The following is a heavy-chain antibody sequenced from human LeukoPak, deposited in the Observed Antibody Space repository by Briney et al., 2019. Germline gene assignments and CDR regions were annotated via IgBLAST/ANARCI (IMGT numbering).Heavy chain of an antibody. V-gene: IGHV4-39*07. CDR1: GGSISSSNYY. D-gene: IGHD3-22*01. CDR2: MHYSGST. J-gene: IGHJ1*01. Sequence: SETLSLTRTVSGGSISSSNYYWGWIRQPPGKGLEWIGSMHYSGSTYYNPSLKSRVTISADASRNQFSLQLSSVTAADTAVYFCASPRGDDSGGYYTWYFHHWGQGILVTVSS. CDR3: ASPRGDDSGGYYTWYFHH.